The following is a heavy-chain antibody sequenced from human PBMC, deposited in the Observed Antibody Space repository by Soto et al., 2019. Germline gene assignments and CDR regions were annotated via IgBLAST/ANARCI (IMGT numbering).Heavy chain of an antibody. D-gene: IGHD5-18*01. V-gene: IGHV3-23*01. J-gene: IGHJ4*02. CDR1: GFIFRSYA. Sequence: EVQLLESGGGLVQPGGSLRLSCAASGFIFRSYAMNWVRQAPGKGLEWVSTMSGGSTSYADSVKGRFTISRDNSKKTLYLKMNSLRAEDTAIYSCAKNRPYDGYSFIYGEAFESWGQGTLVTVSS. CDR2: MSGGST. CDR3: AKNRPYDGYSFIYGEAFES.